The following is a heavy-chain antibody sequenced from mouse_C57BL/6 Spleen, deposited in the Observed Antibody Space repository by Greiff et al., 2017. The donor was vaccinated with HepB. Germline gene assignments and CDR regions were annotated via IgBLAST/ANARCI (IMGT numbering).Heavy chain of an antibody. V-gene: IGHV3-6*01. CDR3: ARDRGYDGYSYWYFDV. J-gene: IGHJ1*03. CDR2: ISYDGSN. D-gene: IGHD2-3*01. CDR1: GYSITSGYY. Sequence: EVKLLESGPGLVKPSQSLSLTCSVTGYSITSGYYWNWIRQFPGNKLEWMGYISYDGSNNYNPSLKNRISITRDTSKNQFFLKLNSVTTEDTATYYCARDRGYDGYSYWYFDVWGTGTTVTVSS.